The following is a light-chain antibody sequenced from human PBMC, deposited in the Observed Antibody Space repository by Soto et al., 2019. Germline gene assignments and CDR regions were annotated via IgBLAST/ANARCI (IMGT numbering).Light chain of an antibody. CDR3: QKYKSYPLT. V-gene: IGKV1-13*02. Sequence: AIQLTQSPSSLSASVGDRVTITCRASQGISSTLAWYQQRPGKTPRLLIYGASSLQSGVPSRFSGSGSGTDFILTISSLQPEDFATYYCQKYKSYPLTFGQGTRLEIK. J-gene: IGKJ5*01. CDR2: GAS. CDR1: QGISST.